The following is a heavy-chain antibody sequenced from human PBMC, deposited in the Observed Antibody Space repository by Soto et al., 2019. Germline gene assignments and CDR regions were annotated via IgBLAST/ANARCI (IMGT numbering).Heavy chain of an antibody. CDR1: GFIFSSYT. CDR3: AREDYAGASPRFDY. V-gene: IGHV3-21*01. J-gene: IGHJ4*02. CDR2: ISSSSSNI. Sequence: EVQLVESGGGLVKPGGSLRLSSAASGFIFSSYTMTWVRQAPGKGLEWVSSISSSSSNIEYEDSVKGRFSVSRDNANNSLFLQINSLRAEDTTVYYCAREDYAGASPRFDYWGLGALVTVSS. D-gene: IGHD4-17*01.